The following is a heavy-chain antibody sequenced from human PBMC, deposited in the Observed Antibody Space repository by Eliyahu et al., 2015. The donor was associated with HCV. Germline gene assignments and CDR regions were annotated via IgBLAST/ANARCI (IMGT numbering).Heavy chain of an antibody. D-gene: IGHD3-3*01. CDR3: ARDPQYYDFWSGYWTD. V-gene: IGHV3-30*04. CDR2: ISYDGSNK. CDR1: GFTFSTYA. J-gene: IGHJ4*02. Sequence: GFTFSTYAMHWVRQAPGKGLEWVAVISYDGSNKYYADSVKGRFTISRDNSKNTXYLQMNSLRPEDTAVYYCARDPQYYDFWSGYWTDWGQGTLVTVSS.